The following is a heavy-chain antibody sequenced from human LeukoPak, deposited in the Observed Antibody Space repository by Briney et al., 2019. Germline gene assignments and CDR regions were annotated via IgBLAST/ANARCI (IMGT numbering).Heavy chain of an antibody. CDR2: ISGSGGST. CDR1: GFPFSSHW. D-gene: IGHD4-17*01. CDR3: ASCDYGGSSFDY. V-gene: IGHV3-23*01. J-gene: IGHJ4*02. Sequence: QPGGSLRLSCAASGFPFSSHWMHWVRQAPGKGLEWVSVISGSGGSTYYADSVKGRFTISRDNSKNTLHLQMNSLRAEDTAVYYCASCDYGGSSFDYWGQGTLVTVSS.